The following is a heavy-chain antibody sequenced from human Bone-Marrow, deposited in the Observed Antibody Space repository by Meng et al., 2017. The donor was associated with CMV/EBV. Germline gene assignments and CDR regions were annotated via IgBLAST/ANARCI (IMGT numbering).Heavy chain of an antibody. V-gene: IGHV5-10-1*01. Sequence: GYRCSNYWITGVRKVPGKGLEWMGMIDPYNPYTNDSTSFEGHVTISADTSVRTDCLQWSSLRAADTATYYCARSSYTTTWYYLDPWGQGTLVTVSS. CDR2: IDPYNPYT. CDR1: GYRCSNYW. J-gene: IGHJ5*02. D-gene: IGHD6-13*01. CDR3: ARSSYTTTWYYLDP.